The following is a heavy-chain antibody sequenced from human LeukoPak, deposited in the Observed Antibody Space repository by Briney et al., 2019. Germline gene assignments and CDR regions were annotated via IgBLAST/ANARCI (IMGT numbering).Heavy chain of an antibody. Sequence: SETLSLTCTVSGYSISSGYYWGWTRQPPGKGLEWIGSIYHSGSTYYNPSLKSRVTISVDTSKNQFSLKLSSVTAADTAVYYCASRQSDTAMAYYIDYWGQRTLVTVSS. J-gene: IGHJ4*02. V-gene: IGHV4-38-2*02. CDR1: GYSISSGYY. D-gene: IGHD5-18*01. CDR3: ASRQSDTAMAYYIDY. CDR2: IYHSGST.